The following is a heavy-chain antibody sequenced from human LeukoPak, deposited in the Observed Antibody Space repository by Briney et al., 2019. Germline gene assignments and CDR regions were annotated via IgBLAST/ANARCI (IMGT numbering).Heavy chain of an antibody. Sequence: SETLSLTCTVSGGSISSSSYYWSWIRQPPGKGLEWIGYIYHSGSTYYNPSLKSRVTISVDTSKNQFSLKLSSVTAADTAVYYCARGLPSGYSSGWYNYWGQGTLVTVSS. CDR1: GGSISSSSYY. CDR2: IYHSGST. CDR3: ARGLPSGYSSGWYNY. D-gene: IGHD6-19*01. V-gene: IGHV4-30-2*01. J-gene: IGHJ4*02.